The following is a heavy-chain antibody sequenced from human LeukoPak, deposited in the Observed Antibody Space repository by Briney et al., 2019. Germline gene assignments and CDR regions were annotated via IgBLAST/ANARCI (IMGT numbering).Heavy chain of an antibody. CDR2: IYSSGTT. V-gene: IGHV4-4*07. CDR3: ARDRYAYGHAFDI. CDR1: GVSISSYS. Sequence: SETLSLTCSVSGVSISSYSWSWIRQPAGKGLECIGSIYSSGTTTYNPSLKSRVTMSVDTSKSQFSLNLNSVTAADTAVYYCARDRYAYGHAFDIWGQGTLVTVSS. J-gene: IGHJ3*02. D-gene: IGHD5-18*01.